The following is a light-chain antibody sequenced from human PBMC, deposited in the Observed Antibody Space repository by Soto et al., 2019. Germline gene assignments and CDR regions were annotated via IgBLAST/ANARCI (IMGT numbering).Light chain of an antibody. CDR1: SSDVGASEY. J-gene: IGLJ1*01. CDR2: QVS. Sequence: QSALTQPPSASGSPGQSVTISCTGTSSDVGASEYVSWYQQHPGKAPILMIYQVSKRPSGVPDRFSGSRSGNTASLTVSGLQAEDEADYYCTSYTSSYIFVLGGGTKLTVL. CDR3: TSYTSSYIFV. V-gene: IGLV2-8*01.